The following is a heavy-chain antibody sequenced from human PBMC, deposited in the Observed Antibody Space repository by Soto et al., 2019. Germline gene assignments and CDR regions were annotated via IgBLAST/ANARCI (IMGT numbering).Heavy chain of an antibody. V-gene: IGHV3-23*01. CDR2: ISGSGGST. D-gene: IGHD6-19*01. Sequence: EVQLLESGGGLVKPGGSLRLSCAASGFTFSSYAMSWVRQAPGKGLEWVSAISGSGGSTYSADSVKGRFTISRDNSKNTLKQQMKSLRAEDKAVYYCAKEKRAVAGDWDYWGQGALVTVSS. J-gene: IGHJ4*02. CDR1: GFTFSSYA. CDR3: AKEKRAVAGDWDY.